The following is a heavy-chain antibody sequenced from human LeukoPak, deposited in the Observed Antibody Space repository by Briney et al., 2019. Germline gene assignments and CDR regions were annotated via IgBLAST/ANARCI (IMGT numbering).Heavy chain of an antibody. CDR1: GYSISSGYY. CDR3: ARPRAAAGTI. D-gene: IGHD6-13*01. V-gene: IGHV4-38-2*02. Sequence: SETLSLTCTVSGYSISSGYYWGWIRQPPGKGLEWIGSIYHSGSTYYNPSLKSRVTISVDTSKNQFSLKLSSVTAADTAVYYCARPRAAAGTIWGQGTLVTVSS. CDR2: IYHSGST. J-gene: IGHJ4*02.